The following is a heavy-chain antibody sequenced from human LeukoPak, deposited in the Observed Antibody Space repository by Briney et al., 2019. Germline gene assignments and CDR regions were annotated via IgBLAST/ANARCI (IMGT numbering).Heavy chain of an antibody. J-gene: IGHJ4*02. CDR3: ARERAYYYDSSGSQIFDY. Sequence: GSLRLSCAASGFTFSNYNMNWVRQAPGKGLEWVSSISSSSSYIYYADSVKGRFTISRDNAKNSLYLQMNSLRAEDTAVYYCARERAYYYDSSGSQIFDYWGQGTLVTVSS. CDR1: GFTFSNYN. D-gene: IGHD3-22*01. V-gene: IGHV3-21*04. CDR2: ISSSSSYI.